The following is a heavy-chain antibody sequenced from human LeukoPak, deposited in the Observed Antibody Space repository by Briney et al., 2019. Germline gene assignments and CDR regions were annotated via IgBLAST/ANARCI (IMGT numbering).Heavy chain of an antibody. Sequence: GESLKISCKGSGYIFTNYWTGWVRQVPGKGLEWMGIVYPGDFDTRYSPSFQGQVIISVDKSTNTAYLQWISLKASDTAMYYCARLSGSGSSPPFWGQGTLVTVSP. V-gene: IGHV5-51*01. CDR3: ARLSGSGSSPPF. D-gene: IGHD3-10*01. CDR2: VYPGDFDT. CDR1: GYIFTNYW. J-gene: IGHJ4*02.